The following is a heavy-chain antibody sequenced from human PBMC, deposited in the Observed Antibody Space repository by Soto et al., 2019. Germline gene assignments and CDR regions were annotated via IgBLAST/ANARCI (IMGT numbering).Heavy chain of an antibody. CDR1: GVSITSGAYY. J-gene: IGHJ4*02. V-gene: IGHV4-31*03. CDR2: VHYRGRA. CDR3: ARPLSPGRGVSYVFQY. D-gene: IGHD3-10*01. Sequence: QVQLQESGPGLVKPSQTLSLSCNVSGVSITSGAYYWTWIRQLPGTGLEWIGYVHYRGRAYYNPSLKSRASISLDASKNEFSLRLTAVTAADTALYYCARPLSPGRGVSYVFQYWGQGTLVTVSS.